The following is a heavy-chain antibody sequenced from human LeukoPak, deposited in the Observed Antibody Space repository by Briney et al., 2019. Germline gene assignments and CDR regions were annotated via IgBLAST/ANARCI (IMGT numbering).Heavy chain of an antibody. CDR2: YSGSGGST. Sequence: GGSLRLSCAACGFTFSSCAMSWVRQAPGKGLEGVSAYSGSGGSTYYADSVKGRLTISRDNSKNTLYLQMNSLRAEDTAVYYCAKDLNDNKHFDYWGQGTLVTVSS. V-gene: IGHV3-23*01. CDR1: GFTFSSCA. D-gene: IGHD3-9*01. J-gene: IGHJ4*02. CDR3: AKDLNDNKHFDY.